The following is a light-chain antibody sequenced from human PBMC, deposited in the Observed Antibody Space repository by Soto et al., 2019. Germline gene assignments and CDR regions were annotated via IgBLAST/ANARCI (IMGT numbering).Light chain of an antibody. V-gene: IGKV3-20*01. CDR3: QQYGSLHLS. CDR1: QSITSSF. CDR2: GAS. J-gene: IGKJ4*01. Sequence: EILLTQSPAALSLSPGDRATLSCRASQSITSSFLAWYKQIPGQIPRLLIYGASIRATDIPDRFSGSGSGADFTLTISSLEPEDFAVYFCQQYGSLHLSFGGGTKVEIK.